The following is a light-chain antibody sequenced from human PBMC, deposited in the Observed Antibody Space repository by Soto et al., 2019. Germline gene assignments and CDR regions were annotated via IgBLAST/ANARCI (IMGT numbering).Light chain of an antibody. Sequence: DIVMTQSPDSLALSLGERATINCKSSQSVLYSSNNKNYLAWYQQKPGQPPKLLIYWASIRDSGVPDRFSGSGSGTDFTLTISSLQAEDMAVYYCQQYYTTPQTFGQGTKLDIK. J-gene: IGKJ2*01. CDR3: QQYYTTPQT. V-gene: IGKV4-1*01. CDR2: WAS. CDR1: QSVLYSSNNKNY.